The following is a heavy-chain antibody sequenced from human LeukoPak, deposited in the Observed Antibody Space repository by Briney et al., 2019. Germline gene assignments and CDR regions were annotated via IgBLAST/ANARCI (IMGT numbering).Heavy chain of an antibody. CDR2: ISGSGGST. CDR1: GFTFCSYG. V-gene: IGHV3-23*01. J-gene: IGHJ4*02. Sequence: PGGSLRLSCAASGFTFCSYGMSWVRQAPGKGLEWVSAISGSGGSTYYADSVKGRFTISRDNSKNTLYLQMNSLRAEDTAVYYCAKLGERRDGYSDNFDYWGQGTLVTVSS. D-gene: IGHD5-24*01. CDR3: AKLGERRDGYSDNFDY.